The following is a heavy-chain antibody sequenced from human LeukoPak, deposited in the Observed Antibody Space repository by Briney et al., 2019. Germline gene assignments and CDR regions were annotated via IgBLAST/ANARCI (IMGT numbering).Heavy chain of an antibody. V-gene: IGHV3-23*01. Sequence: GGSLRLSCAASGFTFSSYWMSWVRQAPGKGLEWVSAISTDAGETHYADSVKGRFTISRDNAKNSLYLQMNSLRAEDTAVYYCANPMVRGFPNPDYWGQGTLVTVSS. CDR1: GFTFSSYW. CDR2: ISTDAGET. J-gene: IGHJ4*02. D-gene: IGHD3-10*01. CDR3: ANPMVRGFPNPDY.